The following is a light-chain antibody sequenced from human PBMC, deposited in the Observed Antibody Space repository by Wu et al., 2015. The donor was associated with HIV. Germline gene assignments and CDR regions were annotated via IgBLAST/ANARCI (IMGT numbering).Light chain of an antibody. CDR2: GAS. V-gene: IGKV3D-20*02. J-gene: IGKJ1*01. Sequence: EIVLTQSPGTLSLSPGERATLSCRASQSVSSSYLAWYQQKPGQAPRLLIYGASSRATGIPDRFSGSGSGTDFTLTISRLEPEDFALYYCQQRYNWPWTFGQGTKVEI. CDR3: QQRYNWPWT. CDR1: QSVSSSY.